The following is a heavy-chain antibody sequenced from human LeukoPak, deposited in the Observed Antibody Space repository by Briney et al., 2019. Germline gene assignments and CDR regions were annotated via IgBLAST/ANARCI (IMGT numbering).Heavy chain of an antibody. D-gene: IGHD3-16*01. CDR2: ISYDGSNK. J-gene: IGHJ4*02. V-gene: IGHV3-30*04. CDR3: ARDYDYVWGSPQDY. CDR1: GFTFSSYA. Sequence: PGGSVTPSCAASGFTFSSYAMHWVRQAPGKGLEWVAVISYDGSNKYYADSVKGRFTISRDNSKNTLYLQMNSLRAEDTAVYYCARDYDYVWGSPQDYWGQGTLVTVSS.